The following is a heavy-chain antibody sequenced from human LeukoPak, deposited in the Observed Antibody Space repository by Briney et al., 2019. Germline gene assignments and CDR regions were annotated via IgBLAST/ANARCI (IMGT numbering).Heavy chain of an antibody. V-gene: IGHV3-23*01. CDR2: ISGSGVST. CDR3: VKSEDNYGSGVSPFDY. D-gene: IGHD3-10*01. CDR1: GFTFSSYA. Sequence: GGSLRLSCAASGFTFSSYAMSWVRQAPGKGLEWVSAISGSGVSTYYADSGKGRFTISRDNSKNTLYLQMNSLRAEDTAVYYCVKSEDNYGSGVSPFDYWGQGTLVTVSS. J-gene: IGHJ4*02.